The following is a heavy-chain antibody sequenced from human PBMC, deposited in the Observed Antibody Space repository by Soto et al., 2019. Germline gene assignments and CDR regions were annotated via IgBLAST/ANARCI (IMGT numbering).Heavy chain of an antibody. D-gene: IGHD3-22*01. CDR3: ARDSRGVVNGYFDY. Sequence: EVQLVESGGGLVKPGGSLRLSCAASGFTFSTFGMNWVRQAPGKGLEWVSYLSSSSDYIYYADSVKGRFTISRDNAKNSLYLQMNSLRAEDTAVYYCARDSRGVVNGYFDYWGQGTLVTVSS. V-gene: IGHV3-21*01. CDR2: LSSSSDYI. CDR1: GFTFSTFG. J-gene: IGHJ4*02.